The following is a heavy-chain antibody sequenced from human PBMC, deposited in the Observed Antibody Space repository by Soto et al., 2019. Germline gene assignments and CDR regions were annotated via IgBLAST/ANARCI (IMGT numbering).Heavy chain of an antibody. CDR1: GFTFSDYY. V-gene: IGHV3-72*01. D-gene: IGHD3-9*01. J-gene: IGHJ4*02. CDR3: ARSLPRVTGYPQFDS. CDR2: IRNKAKSYTT. Sequence: EVQLVESGGGLVQPGGSLRLSCAASGFTFSDYYMDWVRQAPGKGLEWVGRIRNKAKSYTTDYAASVKDRFTISRDDSENSLYLQMNSLKTEDTAVYYCARSLPRVTGYPQFDSWGQGTLVTVSS.